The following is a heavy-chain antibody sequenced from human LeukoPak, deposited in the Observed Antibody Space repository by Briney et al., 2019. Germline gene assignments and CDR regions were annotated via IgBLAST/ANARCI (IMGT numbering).Heavy chain of an antibody. Sequence: PGGSLRLSCSVSGFTFSSYTMHWVRQAPGKGLEYVSSININGGRTYYAHSVKGRFTISRDNSKNMVYLQMSSLRAEDTAVYYCVKDKWIDHWGQGTLVTVSS. CDR2: ININGGRT. D-gene: IGHD2-8*01. J-gene: IGHJ4*02. V-gene: IGHV3-64D*09. CDR1: GFTFSSYT. CDR3: VKDKWIDH.